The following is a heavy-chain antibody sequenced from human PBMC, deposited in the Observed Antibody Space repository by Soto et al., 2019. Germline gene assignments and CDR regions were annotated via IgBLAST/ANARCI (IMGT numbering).Heavy chain of an antibody. V-gene: IGHV3-23*01. CDR2: ISGSGGST. D-gene: IGHD3-9*01. Sequence: EVQLLESGGGLVQPGGSLRLSCAASGFTFSSYAMSWVRQAPGKGLEWVSAISGSGGSTYYADSVKGRFTISRDNSKNTLDLQMNSLRAEDTAVYYCAKFLRYFDWLLGSFDYWGQGTLVTVSS. CDR3: AKFLRYFDWLLGSFDY. J-gene: IGHJ4*02. CDR1: GFTFSSYA.